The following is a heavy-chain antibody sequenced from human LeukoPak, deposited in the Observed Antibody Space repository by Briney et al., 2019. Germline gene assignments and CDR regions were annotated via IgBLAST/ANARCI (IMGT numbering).Heavy chain of an antibody. CDR2: ISSSSSYI. V-gene: IGHV3-21*04. CDR3: AKSLLTTATGTGRAFDI. D-gene: IGHD1-1*01. J-gene: IGHJ3*02. Sequence: GGSLRLSCAASGFTFSSYSMNWVRQAPGKGLEWVSSISSSSSYIYYADSVRGRLTISRDNSKNTLYLQMNSLRADDTAVYYCAKSLLTTATGTGRAFDIWGQGTMVTVSS. CDR1: GFTFSSYS.